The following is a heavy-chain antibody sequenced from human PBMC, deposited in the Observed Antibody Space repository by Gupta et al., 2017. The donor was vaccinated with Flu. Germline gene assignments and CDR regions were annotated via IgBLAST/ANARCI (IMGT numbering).Heavy chain of an antibody. CDR3: AKDNFFAFDI. V-gene: IGHV3-9*01. CDR2: IGWNSGGI. J-gene: IGHJ3*02. Sequence: EVQLVESGGGLVEPGRSLRLSCAASGFNFKDYSMHWVRQAPGKGLEWVSSIGWNSGGIGYADSVKGRFTISRDNAKNSLYLQMNSLRSEDTALYYCAKDNFFAFDIWGRGTMVSVS. CDR1: GFNFKDYS.